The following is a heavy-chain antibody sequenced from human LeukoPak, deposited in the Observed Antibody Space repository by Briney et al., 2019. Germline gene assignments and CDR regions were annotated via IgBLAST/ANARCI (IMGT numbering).Heavy chain of an antibody. D-gene: IGHD4-11*01. CDR2: IYYSGST. V-gene: IGHV4-59*01. CDR1: GGSISRYY. J-gene: IGHJ4*02. CDR3: ASALTTVTTGYFDY. Sequence: SETLSLTCTVSGGSISRYYWSWIRQPPGKGLEWIGYIYYSGSTNYNPSLKSRVTISVDTSKNQFSLKLSSVTAADTAVYYCASALTTVTTGYFDYWGQGTLVTASS.